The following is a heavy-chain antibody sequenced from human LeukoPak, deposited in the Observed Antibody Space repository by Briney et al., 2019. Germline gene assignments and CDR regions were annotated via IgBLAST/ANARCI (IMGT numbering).Heavy chain of an antibody. D-gene: IGHD3-16*02. Sequence: GRSLRLSCAASGFTFSNYAMHWVRQAPGKGLEWVAVISYDGGNKYSADSVKGRFTISRDDSKNTLYLQMNSLRADDTAVYYCATYRRGPSYYFDYWGQGTLVTVSS. V-gene: IGHV3-30*04. CDR3: ATYRRGPSYYFDY. CDR2: ISYDGGNK. CDR1: GFTFSNYA. J-gene: IGHJ4*02.